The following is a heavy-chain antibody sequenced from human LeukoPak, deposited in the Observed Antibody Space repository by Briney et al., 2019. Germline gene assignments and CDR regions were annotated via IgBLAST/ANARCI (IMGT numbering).Heavy chain of an antibody. CDR3: ATDDTLQLS. V-gene: IGHV1-58*01. J-gene: IGHJ5*02. Sequence: SLKVSSKASRVTFSTSAVPSVRQARGHQVEWIGWIVVAIGKTKYAQKFQERVTITRQMSTRTAYMELSRLRSQHTALFYFATDDTLQLSWGEGTLVTVSS. D-gene: IGHD6-13*01. CDR1: RVTFSTSA. CDR2: IVVAIGKT.